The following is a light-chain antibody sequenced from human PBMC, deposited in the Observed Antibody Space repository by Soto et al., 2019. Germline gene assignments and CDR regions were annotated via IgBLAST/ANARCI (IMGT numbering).Light chain of an antibody. CDR3: SSYAGSNTLVV. CDR1: SNDIGTYNL. J-gene: IGLJ2*01. V-gene: IGLV2-23*01. Sequence: QSVLTQPGSLSGSPGQSITISCSGTSNDIGTYNLVSWYQQHPGKAPKLIIFEGSGLPSGVSSRFSGSKSGNTASLTISGLRPEDEADYYCSSYAGSNTLVVFGGGTKLTVL. CDR2: EGS.